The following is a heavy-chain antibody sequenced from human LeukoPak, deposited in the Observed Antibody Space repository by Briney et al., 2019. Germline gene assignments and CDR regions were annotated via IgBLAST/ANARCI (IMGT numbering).Heavy chain of an antibody. Sequence: ASVKVSCMSSGYAFTSYVISWVRQATGQRREWMGLIFAYNGDKNNAQKLQGRVTMTKDTSTSTVYMQLRSLRSDETAVYYCERDLRRSRARWENLGFDPWCEGSLVTVSS. CDR3: ERDLRRSRARWENLGFDP. CDR1: GYAFTSYV. CDR2: IFAYNGDK. D-gene: IGHD1-26*01. V-gene: IGHV1-18*01. J-gene: IGHJ5*02.